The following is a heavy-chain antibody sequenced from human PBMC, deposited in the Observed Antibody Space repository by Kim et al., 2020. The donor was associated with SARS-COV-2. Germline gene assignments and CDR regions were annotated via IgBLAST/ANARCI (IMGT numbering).Heavy chain of an antibody. J-gene: IGHJ1*01. D-gene: IGHD6-13*01. CDR2: ISSSGSTI. V-gene: IGHV3-48*03. CDR1: GFTFSSYE. CDR3: ARDPPRIAARAEYQH. Sequence: GGSLRLSCAASGFTFSSYEMNWVRQAPGKGLEWVSYISSSGSTIYYADSVKGRFTISRDNAKNSLYLQMNSLRAEDTAVYYCARDPPRIAARAEYQHWGQGTLVTVSS.